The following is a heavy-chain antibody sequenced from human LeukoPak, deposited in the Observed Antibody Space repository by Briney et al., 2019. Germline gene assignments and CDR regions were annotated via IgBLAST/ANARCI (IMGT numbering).Heavy chain of an antibody. CDR2: FDPEDGET. CDR1: GYTLTELS. Sequence: ASVKVSCKVSGYTLTELSMHWVRQAPGKGLEWMGGFDPEDGETIYAQKFQGRVTMTEDTSTDTAYMELSSLRSEDTAVYYCATEALVGADYYYYGMDVWGQGTTVTVSS. D-gene: IGHD1-26*01. V-gene: IGHV1-24*01. CDR3: ATEALVGADYYYYGMDV. J-gene: IGHJ6*02.